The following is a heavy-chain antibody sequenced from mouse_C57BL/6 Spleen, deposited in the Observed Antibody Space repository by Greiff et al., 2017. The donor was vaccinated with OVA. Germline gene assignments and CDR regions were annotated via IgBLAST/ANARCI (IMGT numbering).Heavy chain of an antibody. D-gene: IGHD2-5*01. J-gene: IGHJ4*01. CDR1: GYTFTSYW. CDR3: ARSSKRYYAMDY. Sequence: QVQLKQSGAELVKPGASVKMSCKASGYTFTSYWITWVKQRPGQGLEWIGDIYPGSGSTNYNEKFKSKATLTVDTSSSTAYMQLSSLTSEDSAVYYCARSSKRYYAMDYWGQGTSVTVSS. V-gene: IGHV1-55*01. CDR2: IYPGSGST.